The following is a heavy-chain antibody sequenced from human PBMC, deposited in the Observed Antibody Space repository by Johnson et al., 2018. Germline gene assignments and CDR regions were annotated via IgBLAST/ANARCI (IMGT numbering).Heavy chain of an antibody. CDR1: GFTFNTEP. Sequence: VQLVESGGGLEQPGGSLRLSCAASGFTFNTEPMNWVRQAPGKGLEWVSNIRSGGDTQAYADSVKGRFTISRDNAKNSLFLQMNSLKVEDTAVYYCVRDTMYGFDVWGQGTMVSVS. V-gene: IGHV3-48*01. D-gene: IGHD3-10*02. CDR3: VRDTMYGFDV. J-gene: IGHJ3*01. CDR2: IRSGGDTQ.